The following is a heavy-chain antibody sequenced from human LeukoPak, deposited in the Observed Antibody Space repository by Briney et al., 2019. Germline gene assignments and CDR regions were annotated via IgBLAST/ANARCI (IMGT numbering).Heavy chain of an antibody. J-gene: IGHJ4*02. CDR1: GGSISSSSYY. CDR3: ARATEFYYDSSGYTLDY. CDR2: IYYSGST. D-gene: IGHD3-22*01. Sequence: PSETLSLTCTVSGGSISSSSYYWGWIRQPPGKGLEWIGSIYYSGSTYYNPSLKSRVTISVDTSKNQFSLKLSSVTAADTAVYYCARATEFYYDSSGYTLDYWGQGTLVTVSP. V-gene: IGHV4-39*07.